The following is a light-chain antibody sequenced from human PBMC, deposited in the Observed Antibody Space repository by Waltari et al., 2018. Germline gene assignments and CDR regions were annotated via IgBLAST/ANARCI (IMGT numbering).Light chain of an antibody. J-gene: IGLJ1*01. CDR3: CSYVGLGTYV. CDR1: SSDVGNYNL. Sequence: QSGLAQPASASGSPGQSITITCTGTSSDVGNYNLVPRYQQRPGKAPRLLIYEVTKRAPGTSDRFSASKSGNTASLSISGLQAQEDEADYYCCSYVGLGTYVFGTGTKVTV. CDR2: EVT. V-gene: IGLV2-23*02.